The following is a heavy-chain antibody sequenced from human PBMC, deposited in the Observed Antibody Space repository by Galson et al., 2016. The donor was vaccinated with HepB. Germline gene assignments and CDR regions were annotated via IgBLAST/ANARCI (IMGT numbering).Heavy chain of an antibody. CDR3: AKALYTSGSYWGNSKSKSYYGMDV. Sequence: SLRLSCAASGFTFSTYGVYWVRQAPGKGLEWVAIISYDRSNTYYADSVKGRFTISRDNSKSTLYLQMNSLRTEDSAMYYCAKALYTSGSYWGNSKSKSYYGMDVWGQGTTVTVSS. CDR1: GFTFSTYG. D-gene: IGHD3-10*01. V-gene: IGHV3-30*18. J-gene: IGHJ6*02. CDR2: ISYDRSNT.